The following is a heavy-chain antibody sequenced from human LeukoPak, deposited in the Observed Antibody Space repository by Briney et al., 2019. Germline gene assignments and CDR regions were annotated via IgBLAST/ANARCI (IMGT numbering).Heavy chain of an antibody. CDR3: AVYSSGWYGLFDY. J-gene: IGHJ4*02. D-gene: IGHD6-19*01. V-gene: IGHV1-2*02. Sequence: ASVKVSCKASGYTFTSYGISWVRQAPGQGLEWMGWINPNSGGTNYAQKFQGRVTMTRDTSISTAYMELSRLRSDDTAVYYCAVYSSGWYGLFDYWGQGTLVTVSS. CDR2: INPNSGGT. CDR1: GYTFTSYG.